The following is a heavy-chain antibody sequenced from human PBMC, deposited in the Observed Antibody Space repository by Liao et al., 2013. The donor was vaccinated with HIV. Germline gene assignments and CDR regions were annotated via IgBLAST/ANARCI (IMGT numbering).Heavy chain of an antibody. Sequence: QLQLQESGPGLVKPSETLSLTCTVSGGSISSSSYYWGWIRQPPGKGLEWIGSIYYSGSTYYNPSLKSRVTISVDTSKNQFSLKLSSVTAADTAVYYCARPLPVQTAMVYWYFDLWGRGTLVTVSS. V-gene: IGHV4-39*07. CDR2: IYYSGST. D-gene: IGHD5-18*01. CDR3: ARPLPVQTAMVYWYFDL. J-gene: IGHJ2*01. CDR1: GGSISSSSYY.